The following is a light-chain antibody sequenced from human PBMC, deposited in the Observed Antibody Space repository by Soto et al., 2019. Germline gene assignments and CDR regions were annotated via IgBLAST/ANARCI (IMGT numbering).Light chain of an antibody. J-gene: IGKJ5*01. CDR3: QQRSNWPRS. Sequence: EIVLPQSPTTLSLSPGERATLSCRASESVSNYLAWYQQKPGQAPGLLIYDASNRATGIPARFSGSGSGTDFTLTISSLEPEDFAVYYCQQRSNWPRSFDQGTRLEIK. CDR2: DAS. V-gene: IGKV3-11*01. CDR1: ESVSNY.